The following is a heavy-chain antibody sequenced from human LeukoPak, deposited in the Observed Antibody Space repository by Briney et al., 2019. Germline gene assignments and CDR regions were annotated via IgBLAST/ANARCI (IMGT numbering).Heavy chain of an antibody. CDR3: ARETPSDSSGWFSNYYYYMDV. Sequence: SETLSLTCAVYGGSFSGYYWSWIRQPAGKGLEWIGRIYTSGSTNYNPSLKSRVTISVDTSKNQFSLKLSSVTAADTAVYYCARETPSDSSGWFSNYYYYMDVWGKGTTVTISS. V-gene: IGHV4-4*07. D-gene: IGHD6-19*01. J-gene: IGHJ6*03. CDR1: GGSFSGYY. CDR2: IYTSGST.